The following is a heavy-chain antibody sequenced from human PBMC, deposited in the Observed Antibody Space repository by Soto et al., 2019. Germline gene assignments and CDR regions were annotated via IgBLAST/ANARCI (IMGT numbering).Heavy chain of an antibody. Sequence: EVQLVQSGAEVKKPGESLRISCKGSGYSFTSYWISWVRQMPGKGLEWMGRIDPSDSYTNYSPSFQGHVTISADKSISTAYLQWGSLKASDTAMYYCAWIQLWPYNSHYWGQGTLVTVSS. CDR3: AWIQLWPYNSHY. D-gene: IGHD5-18*01. V-gene: IGHV5-10-1*01. CDR2: IDPSDSYT. J-gene: IGHJ4*02. CDR1: GYSFTSYW.